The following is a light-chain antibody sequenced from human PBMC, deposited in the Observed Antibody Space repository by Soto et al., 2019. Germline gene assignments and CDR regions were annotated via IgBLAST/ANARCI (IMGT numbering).Light chain of an antibody. CDR3: QQHSNALT. CDR1: KSVSRY. CDR2: DDT. V-gene: IGKV3-11*01. Sequence: DSALTQSPATQSLSPGERASLSSRGKKSVSRYIAWYQQKPGQDPSLLIYDDTNRARGIPARFSGRGSGKDFTLTISSLEHEDFADYCCQQHSNALTFGRGTKVDNK. J-gene: IGKJ4*01.